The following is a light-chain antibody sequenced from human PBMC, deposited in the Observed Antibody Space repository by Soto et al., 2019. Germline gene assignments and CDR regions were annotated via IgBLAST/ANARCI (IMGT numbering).Light chain of an antibody. V-gene: IGLV3-21*02. Sequence: SYELSQPPSVSVAPGQTARISCGGDDFGTKSVHWYQQKPGQAPVLVVYDNFDRPSGIPERFSGSNSGDTATLTISRVEAGDEADYYCQVWDSSSDWVFGGGTKVTVL. J-gene: IGLJ3*02. CDR3: QVWDSSSDWV. CDR2: DNF. CDR1: DFGTKS.